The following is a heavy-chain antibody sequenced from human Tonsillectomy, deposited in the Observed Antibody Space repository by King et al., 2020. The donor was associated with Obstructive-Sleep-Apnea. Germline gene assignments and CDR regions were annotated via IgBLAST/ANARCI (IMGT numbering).Heavy chain of an antibody. J-gene: IGHJ6*02. CDR2: IYYSGNT. CDR1: GDSISSYY. V-gene: IGHV4-59*08. CDR3: ARHEGIGYYYYGLDV. Sequence: QLQESGPGLVKPSETLSLTCIVSGDSISSYYWSWIRQPPGKGLEWIGCIYYSGNTIYNPSLKSRVTMSVDTSKNQFSLKLSSVTAADTAVYYCARHEGIGYYYYGLDVWGQGTTVTVSS. D-gene: IGHD2-15*01.